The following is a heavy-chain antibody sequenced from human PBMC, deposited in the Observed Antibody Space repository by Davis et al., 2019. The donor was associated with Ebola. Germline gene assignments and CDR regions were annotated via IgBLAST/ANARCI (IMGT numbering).Heavy chain of an antibody. CDR1: GGSISSSSYY. Sequence: PSETLSLTCTVSGGSISSSSYYWGWIRQPPGKGLEWIGYTSYSGSTNYSPSLKSRVTISVDTSKNQFSLKVFSVTTADTAVYYCAGNYYIDYWGQGILVTVSS. CDR3: AGNYYIDY. J-gene: IGHJ4*02. V-gene: IGHV4-61*05. CDR2: TSYSGST.